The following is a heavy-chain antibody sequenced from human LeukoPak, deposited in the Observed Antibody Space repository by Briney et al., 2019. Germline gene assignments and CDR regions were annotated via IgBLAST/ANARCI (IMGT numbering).Heavy chain of an antibody. D-gene: IGHD3-9*01. V-gene: IGHV1-18*01. J-gene: IGHJ6*02. CDR3: ARDRPGTPVLRYFDWSEGGGYYYYGMDV. Sequence: ASVNVSCKASGYTFTSYGIGWVRQAPGQGLEWMGWISAYNGNTNYSQKLQGRVTMTTDTSTSTAYMELRSLRSDDTAVYYCARDRPGTPVLRYFDWSEGGGYYYYGMDVWGQGTTVTVSS. CDR1: GYTFTSYG. CDR2: ISAYNGNT.